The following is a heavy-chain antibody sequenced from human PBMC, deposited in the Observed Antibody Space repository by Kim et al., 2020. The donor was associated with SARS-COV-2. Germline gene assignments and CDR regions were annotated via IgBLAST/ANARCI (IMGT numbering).Heavy chain of an antibody. CDR1: GGPFNDYA. Sequence: SVKVSCKASGGPFNDYAISWVRQAPGQGLEWMGGIIPVFGTTNYAQKFRGRVAMTADESTSTVYMELTSLTSDDTAVYYCARDPAVTSGPAYYYYMNVWGTGTTVTVSS. CDR2: IIPVFGTT. CDR3: ARDPAVTSGPAYYYYMNV. J-gene: IGHJ6*03. D-gene: IGHD4-17*01. V-gene: IGHV1-69*13.